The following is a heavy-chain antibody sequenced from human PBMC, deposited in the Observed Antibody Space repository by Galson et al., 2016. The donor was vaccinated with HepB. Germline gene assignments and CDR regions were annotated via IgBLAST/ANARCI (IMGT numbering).Heavy chain of an antibody. CDR3: VSTSRYSFCSTSSCYFDY. Sequence: LSLTCTVSGGSISIDSHYWGWIRQPPGKGLEWIGTKYYGGSTYYNPSLQSRVTISVDTSQRQVSLRLSSVTAADTAVYYCVSTSRYSFCSTSSCYFDYWGQGTLVTVSS. D-gene: IGHD2-2*01. V-gene: IGHV4-39*01. J-gene: IGHJ4*02. CDR1: GGSISIDSHY. CDR2: KYYGGST.